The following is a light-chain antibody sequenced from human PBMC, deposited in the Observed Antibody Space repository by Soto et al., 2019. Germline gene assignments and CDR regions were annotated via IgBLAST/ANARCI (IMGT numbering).Light chain of an antibody. CDR2: GAS. CDR1: QSVSSRY. CDR3: QEYGNSRT. Sequence: EIVLTQSPGTLSLSPGERATLSCRASQSVSSRYLAWFQQKPGQAPRLLIYGASTRATDIPDRFSGSGFGTDFTLTISRLEPEDFAVYYCQEYGNSRTFGQGTKVEIK. V-gene: IGKV3-20*01. J-gene: IGKJ1*01.